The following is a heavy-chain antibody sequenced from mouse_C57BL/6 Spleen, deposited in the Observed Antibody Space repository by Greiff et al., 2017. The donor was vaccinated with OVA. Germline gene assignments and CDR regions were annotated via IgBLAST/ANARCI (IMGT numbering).Heavy chain of an antibody. V-gene: IGHV5-9*01. D-gene: IGHD1-1*02. CDR3: ARHGNWYFDV. Sequence: EVKLMESGGGLVKPGGSLKLSCAASGFTFSSYTMSWVRQTPEKRLEWVATISGGGGNTYYPDSVKGRFTISRDNAKNTLYLQMSSLRSEDTALYYCARHGNWYFDVWGTGTTVTVSS. CDR1: GFTFSSYT. J-gene: IGHJ1*03. CDR2: ISGGGGNT.